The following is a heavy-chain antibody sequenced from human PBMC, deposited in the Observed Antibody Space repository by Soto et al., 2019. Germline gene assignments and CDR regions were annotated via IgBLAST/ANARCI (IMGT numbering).Heavy chain of an antibody. CDR1: GYTLTELS. V-gene: IGHV1-24*01. Sequence: ASVKVSCKVSGYTLTELSMHWVRQAPGKGLEWMGGFDPEDGETIYAQKFQGRVTMTEETSTDTAYMELSSLRSEDTAVYYCATERPRGRFLEWLPGLYYYMDVWGKGTTVTVSS. CDR3: ATERPRGRFLEWLPGLYYYMDV. J-gene: IGHJ6*03. D-gene: IGHD3-3*01. CDR2: FDPEDGET.